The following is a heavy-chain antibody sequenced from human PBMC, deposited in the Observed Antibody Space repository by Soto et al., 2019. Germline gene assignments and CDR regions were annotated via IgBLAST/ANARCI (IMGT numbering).Heavy chain of an antibody. D-gene: IGHD3-22*01. CDR3: TRLAYDTRGSYHDY. J-gene: IGHJ4*02. Sequence: EVQLVESGGGLVQPGGSLKLSCAASGFAFSGSAMHWVRQASGKGLEWVGRIRSKSNSYATVYAASIEGRFTISRDASTNTAYLHMNSLKTEDTAVYFCTRLAYDTRGSYHDYWGQGTLVTVSS. CDR2: IRSKSNSYAT. CDR1: GFAFSGSA. V-gene: IGHV3-73*02.